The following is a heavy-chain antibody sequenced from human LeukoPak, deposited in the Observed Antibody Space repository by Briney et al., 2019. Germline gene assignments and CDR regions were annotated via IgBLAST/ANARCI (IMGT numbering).Heavy chain of an antibody. D-gene: IGHD6-19*01. Sequence: GASVKVSYKASGYTFTGYYMHWVRQAPGQGLEWMGWINPNSSGTNYPLKFQGRVTLTRDTSISTVYMELSRLRSEDTAVYYCARQYSSSGFDPWGQGTLVTVSS. CDR1: GYTFTGYY. CDR3: ARQYSSSGFDP. V-gene: IGHV1-2*02. CDR2: INPNSSGT. J-gene: IGHJ5*02.